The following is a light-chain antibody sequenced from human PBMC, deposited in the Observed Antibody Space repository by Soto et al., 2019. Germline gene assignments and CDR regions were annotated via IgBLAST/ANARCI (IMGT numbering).Light chain of an antibody. J-gene: IGKJ5*01. CDR3: QECYSPPIT. CDR1: QSISSY. Sequence: IQMNKSPSSLSASIGDRVTMTCRASQSISSYLNWYQQKPGKAPNVLIYAATNLKSGVPSSFSGSGSGTDFTLTISILQPEDFTTYCCQECYSPPITFGQGTRLEFK. V-gene: IGKV1-39*01. CDR2: AAT.